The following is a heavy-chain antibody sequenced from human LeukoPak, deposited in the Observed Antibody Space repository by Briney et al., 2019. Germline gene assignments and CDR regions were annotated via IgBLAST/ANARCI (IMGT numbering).Heavy chain of an antibody. CDR2: ICPGVSDT. CDR1: GYSFTYYW. V-gene: IGHV5-51*01. J-gene: IGHJ4*02. CDR3: ARCGEMATISSCYFDY. Sequence: GESLKISCKGFGYSFTYYWIGWGRQMPGRGLELIGIICPGVSDTRYSPSFQGQVTISADKSISTAYLQWSSLRASDTAMYYCARCGEMATISSCYFDYWGQGTLVTVSS. D-gene: IGHD5-24*01.